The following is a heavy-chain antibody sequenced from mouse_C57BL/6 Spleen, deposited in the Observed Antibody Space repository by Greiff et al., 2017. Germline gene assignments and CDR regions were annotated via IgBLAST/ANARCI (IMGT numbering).Heavy chain of an antibody. CDR1: GYTFTDYE. J-gene: IGHJ1*03. CDR2: IDPETGGT. Sequence: QVQLKQSGAELVRPGASVTLSCKASGYTFTDYEMHWVKQTPVHGLEWIGAIDPETGGTAYNQKFKGKAILTADKSSSTAYMELRSLTSEDSAVYYCARGDYGSYWYFEVWGTGTTVTVSS. D-gene: IGHD1-1*01. V-gene: IGHV1-15*01. CDR3: ARGDYGSYWYFEV.